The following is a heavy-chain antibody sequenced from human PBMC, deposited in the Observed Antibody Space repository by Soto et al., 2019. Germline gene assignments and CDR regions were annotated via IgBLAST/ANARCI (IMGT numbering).Heavy chain of an antibody. V-gene: IGHV1-18*01. CDR1: GYTFISYG. J-gene: IGHJ4*02. CDR2: INAFNGNT. D-gene: IGHD6-19*01. CDR3: SRDPVAGTSFDY. Sequence: QVQLVQSGAEVKKPGASVKVSCKASGYTFISYGISWVRQAPGQGLEWMGWINAFNGNTNYAQKLQGRVTMTRDTSTSTGYMELRSLRSDDTAVYYCSRDPVAGTSFDYWGQGTLVTVSS.